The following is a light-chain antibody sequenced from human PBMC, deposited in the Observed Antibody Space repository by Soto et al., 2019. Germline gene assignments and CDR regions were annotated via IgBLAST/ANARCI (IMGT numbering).Light chain of an antibody. CDR1: QSVSSSY. Sequence: EIVLPQSPGTLSLSPGERATLSCRASQSVSSSYLAWYQQKPGQAPRLLIYGASSRATGTPDRFSGSGSGTDFTLTISRLEPDDFAVYFCQHYGSSLWTFGQGTKVDIK. V-gene: IGKV3-20*01. CDR3: QHYGSSLWT. CDR2: GAS. J-gene: IGKJ1*01.